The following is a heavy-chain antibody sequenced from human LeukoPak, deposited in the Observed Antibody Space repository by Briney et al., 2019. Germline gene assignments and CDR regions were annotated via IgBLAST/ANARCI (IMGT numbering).Heavy chain of an antibody. CDR3: AIAPIELGAFDI. Sequence: SETLSLTCTVSGGSISSSGYYWGWIRQPPGKGLEWIGSIYYSGSTYYNPSLKSRVTISVDTSKNQFSLKLSSVTAADTAVYYCAIAPIELGAFDIWGQGTMVTVSS. D-gene: IGHD7-27*01. J-gene: IGHJ3*02. CDR1: GGSISSSGYY. CDR2: IYYSGST. V-gene: IGHV4-39*07.